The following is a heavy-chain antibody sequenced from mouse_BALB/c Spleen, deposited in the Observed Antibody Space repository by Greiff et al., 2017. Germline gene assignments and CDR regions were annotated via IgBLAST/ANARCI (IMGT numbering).Heavy chain of an antibody. CDR1: GFSLTSYG. J-gene: IGHJ3*01. Sequence: QVQLKESGPGLVAPSQSLSITCTVSGFSLTSYGVHWVRQPPGTGLEWLGVIWAGGSTNYNSALMSRLSISKDNSKSQVFLKMNSLQTDDTAMYYCASQIYYGYDGWFAYWGQGTLVTVAA. D-gene: IGHD2-2*01. V-gene: IGHV2-9*02. CDR2: IWAGGST. CDR3: ASQIYYGYDGWFAY.